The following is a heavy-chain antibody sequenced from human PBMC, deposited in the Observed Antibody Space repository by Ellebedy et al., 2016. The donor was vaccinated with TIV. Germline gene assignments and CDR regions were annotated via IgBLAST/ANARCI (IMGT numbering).Heavy chain of an antibody. CDR3: ARDIDDVAAGGY. CDR2: INPSGGST. Sequence: AASVKVSCKASGYILTSYYMHWVRQAPGQGLEWMGMINPSGGSTKYVQKFQGRVTMSRDTSTSTFHMELGGLRSEDTAVYYCARDIDDVAAGGYWGQGTLVTVSS. J-gene: IGHJ4*02. CDR1: GYILTSYY. D-gene: IGHD6-13*01. V-gene: IGHV1-46*01.